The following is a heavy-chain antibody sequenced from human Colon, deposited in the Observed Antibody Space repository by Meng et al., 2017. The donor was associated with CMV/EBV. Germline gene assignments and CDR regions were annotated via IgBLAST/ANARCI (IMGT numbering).Heavy chain of an antibody. CDR3: TRASSGYSIDY. J-gene: IGHJ4*02. CDR1: GFTFSGSA. V-gene: IGHV3-73*01. CDR2: IRSKANSYAT. Sequence: GGSLRISCAASGFTFSGSAMHWVRQASGKGLEWVGRIRSKANSYATAYAASVKGRFTISRDDSKNTAYLQMNSLKTEDTAVYYCTRASSGYSIDYWGQGTLVTVSS. D-gene: IGHD3-22*01.